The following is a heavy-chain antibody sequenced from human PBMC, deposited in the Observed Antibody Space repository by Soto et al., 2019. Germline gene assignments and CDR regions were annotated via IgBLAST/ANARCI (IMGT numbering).Heavy chain of an antibody. J-gene: IGHJ6*02. CDR2: IYYSGST. CDR1: GGSISSGGYY. V-gene: IGHV4-31*02. Sequence: SSETLSLTCTVSGGSISSGGYYWSWIRQHPGKGLEWIGYIYYSGSTYYNPSLKSRVTISVDTSKNQFSLKLSSVTAADTAVYYCARAAGRENYYGMDVWGQGTTVTVSS. CDR3: ARAAGRENYYGMDV. D-gene: IGHD1-26*01.